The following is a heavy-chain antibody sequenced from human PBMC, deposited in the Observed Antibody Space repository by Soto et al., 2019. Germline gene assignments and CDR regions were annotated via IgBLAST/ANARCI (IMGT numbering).Heavy chain of an antibody. CDR3: ARGPAGGLRGGVSY. CDR2: ISAYNGDT. D-gene: IGHD2-15*01. J-gene: IGHJ4*02. CDR1: GYTFTNYG. Sequence: QVQLVQSGGEVKKPGASVKVSCKTSGYTFTNYGITWVRQAPAQGLKWMGWISAYNGDTNYAQKFQGRVIMTTDTSTTTAYMELRSLRSDDTAVYYCARGPAGGLRGGVSYWGQGTLVTVSS. V-gene: IGHV1-18*04.